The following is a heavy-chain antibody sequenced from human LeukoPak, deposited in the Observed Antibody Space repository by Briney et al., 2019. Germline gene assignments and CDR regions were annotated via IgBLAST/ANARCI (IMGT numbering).Heavy chain of an antibody. D-gene: IGHD6-13*01. Sequence: SETLSLTCTVSGGSISSSSFYWGWIRQPPGKGLEWIGIISYSGTTYYNPSLKSRVTISVDTSKDQFSLKLSSVTAADTAVYYCARRGSIIAAAGPYYFDYWGQGTLVTVSS. J-gene: IGHJ4*02. V-gene: IGHV4-39*01. CDR3: ARRGSIIAAAGPYYFDY. CDR1: GGSISSSSFY. CDR2: ISYSGTT.